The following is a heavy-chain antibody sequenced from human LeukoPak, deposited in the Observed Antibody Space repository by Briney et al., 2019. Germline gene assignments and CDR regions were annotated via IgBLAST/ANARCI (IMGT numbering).Heavy chain of an antibody. CDR1: GGSISSGSYY. CDR2: IYTSGST. Sequence: SQTLSLTCTVSGGSISSGSYYWSRIRQPAGKGLEWIGRIYTSGSTNYNPSLKSRVTISVDTSKNQFSLKLSSVTAADTAVYYCARVSRISPAKWGQGTLVTVSS. CDR3: ARVSRISPAK. J-gene: IGHJ4*02. V-gene: IGHV4-61*02. D-gene: IGHD2-15*01.